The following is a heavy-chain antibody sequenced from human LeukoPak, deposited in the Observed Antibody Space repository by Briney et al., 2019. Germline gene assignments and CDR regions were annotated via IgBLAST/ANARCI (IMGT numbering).Heavy chain of an antibody. D-gene: IGHD5-18*01. J-gene: IGHJ1*01. Sequence: PSETLSLTCTVSGGSVSSGSYYWSWIRQPPGKGLEWIGYIYYSGSTNYNPSLKSRVTTSVDTSKNQFSLKLSSVTAADTAVYYCARDNSISYGYNWGQGPWSPSPQ. V-gene: IGHV4-61*01. CDR2: IYYSGST. CDR1: GGSVSSGSYY. CDR3: ARDNSISYGYN.